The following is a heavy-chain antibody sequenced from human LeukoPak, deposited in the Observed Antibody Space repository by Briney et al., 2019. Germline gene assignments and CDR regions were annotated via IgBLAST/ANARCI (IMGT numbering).Heavy chain of an antibody. J-gene: IGHJ4*02. CDR3: AKGSYFGVVIPTFDY. Sequence: GGSLRLSCAASGFTFSSYGMSWVRQAPGKGLEWVSSSSSGRRDIYYADSVKGRVTISREKAKNSLYLQMNSLRADDTAVYYCAKGSYFGVVIPTFDYWGQGTLVTVSS. CDR1: GFTFSSYG. D-gene: IGHD3-3*01. V-gene: IGHV3-21*04. CDR2: SSSGRRDI.